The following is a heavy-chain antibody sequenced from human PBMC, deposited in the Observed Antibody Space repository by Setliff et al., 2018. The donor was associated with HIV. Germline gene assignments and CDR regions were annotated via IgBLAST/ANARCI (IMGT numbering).Heavy chain of an antibody. J-gene: IGHJ4*02. CDR1: GYSISSGYY. V-gene: IGHV4-38-2*01. CDR3: ARRPPYWGFDF. Sequence: SETLSLTCDVSGYSISSGYYWGWIRQPPGKGLEWIANIYHNGNTHYNPSVKSRVTISVDTSKNQFSLKLRSVTAADTAVHYCARRPPYWGFDFWGQGTLVTVSS. CDR2: IYHNGNT. D-gene: IGHD3-16*01.